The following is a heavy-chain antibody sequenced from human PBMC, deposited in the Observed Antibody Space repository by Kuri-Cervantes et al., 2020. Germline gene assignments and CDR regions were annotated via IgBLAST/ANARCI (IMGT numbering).Heavy chain of an antibody. V-gene: IGHV1-8*01. J-gene: IGHJ3*02. CDR1: GYTFTSYD. Sequence: ASVKVSCKASGYTFTSYDINWVRQATGQGLEWMGWMNPNSGNTGYAQKFQGRVTMTTDTSTSTAYMELRSLRSDDTAVYYCARLSGSDAFDIWGQGTMVTVSS. D-gene: IGHD1-26*01. CDR3: ARLSGSDAFDI. CDR2: MNPNSGNT.